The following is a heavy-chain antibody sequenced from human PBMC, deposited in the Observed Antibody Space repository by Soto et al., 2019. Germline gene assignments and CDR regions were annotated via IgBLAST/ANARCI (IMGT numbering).Heavy chain of an antibody. CDR3: ARLQVAAGDNVLTFDY. CDR1: GYSFTSYW. Sequence: EVQLVQSGAEVKKPGESLRISCKGSGYSFTSYWISWVRQMPGKGLEWMGRIDPSDSYTNYSPSFQGHVTISDDKSISTAYLQWSSLKASDTAMYYCARLQVAAGDNVLTFDYWGQGTLVTVSS. J-gene: IGHJ4*02. CDR2: IDPSDSYT. V-gene: IGHV5-10-1*01. D-gene: IGHD6-13*01.